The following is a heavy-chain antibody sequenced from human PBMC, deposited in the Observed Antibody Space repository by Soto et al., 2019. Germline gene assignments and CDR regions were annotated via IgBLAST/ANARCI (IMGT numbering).Heavy chain of an antibody. D-gene: IGHD6-19*01. J-gene: IGHJ5*02. CDR3: ARDGSGWFWGWFDP. V-gene: IGHV3-7*01. CDR1: GFSFSTFW. Sequence: EMQLVQSGGGLVQPGGSLRLSCSASGFSFSTFWMSWVRQAPGKGLAWLASIKEDGSDKYYVDSVKGRFTISRDNAKKALYLQMNSLRYEDTAVYYCARDGSGWFWGWFDPWGQGTLVTVSS. CDR2: IKEDGSDK.